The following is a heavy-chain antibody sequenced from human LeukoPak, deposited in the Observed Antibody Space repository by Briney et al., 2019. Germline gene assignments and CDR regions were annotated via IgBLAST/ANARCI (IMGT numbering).Heavy chain of an antibody. CDR2: ISGSGGST. V-gene: IGHV3-23*01. D-gene: IGHD2-8*01. CDR1: GFTFSSYA. Sequence: PGGSLRLSCAASGFTFSSYAMSWVRQAPGKGLEWVSAISGSGGSTYYADSVKGRFTISRDNSKNTLYLQMNSLRAEDTAVYYCAKWGGYCTKGGEGMDVWGQGTTVTVSS. CDR3: AKWGGYCTKGGEGMDV. J-gene: IGHJ6*02.